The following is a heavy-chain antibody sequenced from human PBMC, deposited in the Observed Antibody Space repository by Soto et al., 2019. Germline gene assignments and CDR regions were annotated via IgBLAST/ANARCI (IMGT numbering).Heavy chain of an antibody. D-gene: IGHD6-13*01. CDR1: GFTFSSYA. CDR3: AKAPGYSSSWYSSEYFQH. J-gene: IGHJ1*01. CDR2: ISGSGGST. Sequence: EVQLLESGGGLVQPGGSLRLSCAASGFTFSSYAMSWVRQAPGKGLEWVSVISGSGGSTYYADSVKGRFTISRDNSKNTLYLQMNSLRAEDTAVYYCAKAPGYSSSWYSSEYFQHWGQGTLVTVSS. V-gene: IGHV3-23*01.